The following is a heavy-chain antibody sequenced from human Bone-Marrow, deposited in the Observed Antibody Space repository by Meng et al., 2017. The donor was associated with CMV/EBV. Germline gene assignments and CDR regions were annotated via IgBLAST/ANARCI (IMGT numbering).Heavy chain of an antibody. Sequence: SVKVSCKASGGTFSSYTISWVRQAPGQGLEWMGRIIPIFGTANYAQKFQGRVTITTDESTSTAYMELSSLRSEDTAVYYCARELQDWFDPWGQGTLVTVSS. CDR3: ARELQDWFDP. D-gene: IGHD4-11*01. V-gene: IGHV1-69*05. CDR1: GGTFSSYT. J-gene: IGHJ5*02. CDR2: IIPIFGTA.